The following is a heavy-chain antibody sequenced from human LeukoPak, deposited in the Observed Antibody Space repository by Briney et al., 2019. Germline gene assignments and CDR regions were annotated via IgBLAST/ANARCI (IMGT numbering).Heavy chain of an antibody. CDR3: AKVYDSSGYNYGYYFDY. J-gene: IGHJ4*02. V-gene: IGHV3-74*01. Sequence: GGSLRLSCAASGFTFSSYWMHWVRQAPGKGLVWVSRINSDGSTTSYADSVKGRFTISRDNSKNTLYLQMNSLRAEDTAVYYCAKVYDSSGYNYGYYFDYWGQGTLVTVSS. CDR2: INSDGSTT. D-gene: IGHD3-22*01. CDR1: GFTFSSYW.